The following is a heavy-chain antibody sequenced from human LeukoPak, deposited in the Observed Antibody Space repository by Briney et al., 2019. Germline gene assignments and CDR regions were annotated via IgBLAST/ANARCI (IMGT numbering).Heavy chain of an antibody. D-gene: IGHD2-15*01. CDR2: ISYDGSNK. J-gene: IGHJ4*02. CDR3: AKARGAVAPTGRIFGF. V-gene: IGHV3-30*09. Sequence: GRSLRLSCAASGFTFSSYAMHWVRQAPGKGLEWVAVISYDGSNKYYADSVRGRFAISRDNSKNTLYLQMNNLRDEDTAIYYCAKARGAVAPTGRIFGFWGQGTLVTVSS. CDR1: GFTFSSYA.